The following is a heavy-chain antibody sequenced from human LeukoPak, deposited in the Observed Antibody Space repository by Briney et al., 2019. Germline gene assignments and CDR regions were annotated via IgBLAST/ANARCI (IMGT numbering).Heavy chain of an antibody. CDR3: ARVAGHCSSTSCENDY. D-gene: IGHD2-2*01. V-gene: IGHV3-64*01. CDR1: GFTFSSYA. CDR2: ISSNGGST. J-gene: IGHJ4*02. Sequence: GGSLRLSCAASGFTFSSYAMHWVRQAPGKGLEYVSAISSNGGSTYYANSVKGRFTISRDNSKNTLYLQMGSLRAEDIAVYYCARVAGHCSSTSCENDYWGQGTLVTVSS.